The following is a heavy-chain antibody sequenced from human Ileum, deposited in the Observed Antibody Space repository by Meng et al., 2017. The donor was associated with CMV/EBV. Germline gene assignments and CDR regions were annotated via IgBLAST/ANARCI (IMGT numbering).Heavy chain of an antibody. D-gene: IGHD3-9*01. J-gene: IGHJ4*02. CDR2: INSDGSST. Sequence: SCGNSGFTFSSYWMHWVRQAPGKGLVWVSRINSDGSSTSYADSVKGRFTISRDNAKNTLYLQMNSLRAEDTAVYYCASAPLDYDILTDWGQGTLVTVSS. V-gene: IGHV3-74*01. CDR3: ASAPLDYDILTD. CDR1: GFTFSSYW.